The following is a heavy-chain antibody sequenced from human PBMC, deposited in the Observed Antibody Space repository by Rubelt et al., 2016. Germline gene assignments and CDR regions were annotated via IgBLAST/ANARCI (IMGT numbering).Heavy chain of an antibody. CDR2: IKSKTDGGTT. CDR3: TTDRYYYDSSGFPWFDP. V-gene: IGHV3-15*01. D-gene: IGHD3-22*01. J-gene: IGHJ5*02. CDR1: GFTFSNAW. Sequence: SLRLSCAASGFTFSNAWMSWVRQAPGKGLEWVGRIKSKTDGGTTDYAAPVKGGFTISRDDSNNTLYLQMNSLKTEDTAVYYCTTDRYYYDSSGFPWFDPWGQGTRVTVS.